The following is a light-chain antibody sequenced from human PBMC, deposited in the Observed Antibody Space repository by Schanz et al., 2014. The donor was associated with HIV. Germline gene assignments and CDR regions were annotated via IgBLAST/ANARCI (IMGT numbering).Light chain of an antibody. V-gene: IGKV1-39*01. J-gene: IGKJ1*01. Sequence: QMTQSPSSLSASVGDRVTITCRTSQSIKYYLNWYQQKPGKAPKVLIYAASSLQSGVPSRFSGSGSGTDFTLTISSLQAEDVAVYYCQQYYDPPPWTFGQGTKVEIK. CDR2: AAS. CDR1: QSIKYY. CDR3: QQYYDPPPWT.